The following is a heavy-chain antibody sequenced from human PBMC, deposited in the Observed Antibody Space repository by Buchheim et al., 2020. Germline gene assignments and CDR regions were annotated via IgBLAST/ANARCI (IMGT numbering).Heavy chain of an antibody. V-gene: IGHV3-15*01. CDR3: TTVNGFGEFPPDY. J-gene: IGHJ4*02. Sequence: EVQLVESGGGLVKPGGSLRLSCAASGFTFSNAWMSWVRQAPGKGLEWVGRIKSKTDGGTTDYAAPVKGIFTISRDDSLTTLYLQMNSLTTEDTAVYYCTTVNGFGEFPPDYWGQGTL. D-gene: IGHD3-10*01. CDR2: IKSKTDGGTT. CDR1: GFTFSNAW.